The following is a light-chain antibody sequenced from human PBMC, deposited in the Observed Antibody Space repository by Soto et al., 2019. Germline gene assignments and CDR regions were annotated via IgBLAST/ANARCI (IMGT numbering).Light chain of an antibody. J-gene: IGKJ1*01. CDR2: GAS. CDR3: HQRQSWPRT. CDR1: QTLSIGS. Sequence: EFVVTQSPDSLSLSPGERATLFCRASQTLSIGSLAWYQQKPGQAPRLLIYGASRRAAGIPARFSASGSGTDFTLTISDVQPEDFALYYCHQRQSWPRTFGQGTKVDIK. V-gene: IGKV3D-20*02.